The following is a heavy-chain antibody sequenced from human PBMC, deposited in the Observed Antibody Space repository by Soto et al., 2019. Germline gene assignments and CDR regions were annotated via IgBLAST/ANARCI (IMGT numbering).Heavy chain of an antibody. J-gene: IGHJ6*02. Sequence: PGGSLRLSCAASGFTFSSYGMRWVRQAPGQGLEWVSSIGRSGDNIYNADSVRGRFTISRDNSKNTTYLQLSRVRAEDTAVYYCVKHDYNFWSGYTLPPLLAVSAQGTAVPVSS. D-gene: IGHD3-3*01. CDR2: IGRSGDNI. CDR3: VKHDYNFWSGYTLPPLLAV. CDR1: GFTFSSYG. V-gene: IGHV3-23*01.